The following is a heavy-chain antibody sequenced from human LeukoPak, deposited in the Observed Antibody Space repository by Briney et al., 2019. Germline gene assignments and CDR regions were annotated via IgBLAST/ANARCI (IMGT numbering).Heavy chain of an antibody. D-gene: IGHD6-19*01. J-gene: IGHJ4*02. CDR3: ARDSSGWYLIDY. CDR1: GFTFSSYG. V-gene: IGHV3-30*03. CDR2: ISYDGSNK. Sequence: PGRSLRLSCAASGFTFSSYGMHWVRQAPGKGLEWVAVISYDGSNKYYADSVKGRFTISRDNSKNTLYLQMNSLRAEDTAVYYCARDSSGWYLIDYWGQGTLVTVSS.